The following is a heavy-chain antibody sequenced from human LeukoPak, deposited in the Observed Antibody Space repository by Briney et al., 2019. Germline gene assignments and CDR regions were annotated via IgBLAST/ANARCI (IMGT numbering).Heavy chain of an antibody. CDR2: IYYDDSET. D-gene: IGHD1-26*01. J-gene: IGHJ4*02. CDR1: GYSFTSYW. V-gene: IGHV5-51*01. Sequence: GESLKISCKGSGYSFTSYWIVWVRQMPGKGPEWMGVIYYDDSETQYSPSFQGQVTISADKSISTAYLQWSSLKASDTAMYYCASGWGFDYWGQGTLVTVSS. CDR3: ASGWGFDY.